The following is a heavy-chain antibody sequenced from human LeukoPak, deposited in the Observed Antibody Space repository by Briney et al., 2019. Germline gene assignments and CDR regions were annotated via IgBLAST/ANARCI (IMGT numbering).Heavy chain of an antibody. V-gene: IGHV1-69*01. D-gene: IGHD2-2*01. CDR3: ARHMVPAARKGYYYMDV. CDR2: IIPIFGTA. J-gene: IGHJ6*03. CDR1: GGTFSSYA. Sequence: GSSVKVSCKASGGTFSSYAISWVRQAPGQGLEWMGGIIPIFGTANYAQKFQGRVTITADESTSTAYMELSSLRSEDTAVYYCARHMVPAARKGYYYMDVWGKGTTVTVSS.